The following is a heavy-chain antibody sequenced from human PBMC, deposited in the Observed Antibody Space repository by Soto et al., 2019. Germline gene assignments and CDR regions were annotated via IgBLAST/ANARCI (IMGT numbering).Heavy chain of an antibody. Sequence: SETLSLTCTVSGGSISSSSYYWGWIRQPPGKGLEWIGSIYYSGSTYYNPSLKSRVTISVDLSRNQFSLKLTSVTVADTAAYYCARARWYDAFNVWGQGTVVTVSS. CDR1: GGSISSSSYY. V-gene: IGHV4-39*02. J-gene: IGHJ3*01. D-gene: IGHD2-15*01. CDR2: IYYSGST. CDR3: ARARWYDAFNV.